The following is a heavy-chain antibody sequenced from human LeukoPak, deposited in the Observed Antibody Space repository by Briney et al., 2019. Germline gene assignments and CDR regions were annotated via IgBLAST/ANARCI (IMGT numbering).Heavy chain of an antibody. Sequence: SETLSLTCTVSGGSISSYYWSWIRQPPGKGLEWIGYIYYSGSTNYNPSLKSRVTISVDTSKNQFSLKLSSVTAADTAVYYCARGAPYYYDSSGYYFLDYWGQGTPVTVSS. CDR3: ARGAPYYYDSSGYYFLDY. D-gene: IGHD3-22*01. J-gene: IGHJ4*02. CDR1: GGSISSYY. CDR2: IYYSGST. V-gene: IGHV4-59*01.